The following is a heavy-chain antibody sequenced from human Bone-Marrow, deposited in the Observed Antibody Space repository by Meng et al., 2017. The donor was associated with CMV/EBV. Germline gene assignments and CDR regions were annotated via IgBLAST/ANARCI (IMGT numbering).Heavy chain of an antibody. Sequence: ASVKVSCKASGYTFIDCYMHGLRHNPAQGLEWMGWVHAESGGTKDAENFQGRVTMTRDTSNSTAYMELSSLRSDDTAVYYCAREPQSTWFDPWGQGTLVTVSS. CDR2: VHAESGGT. CDR1: GYTFIDCY. CDR3: AREPQSTWFDP. V-gene: IGHV1-2*02. D-gene: IGHD2-21*01. J-gene: IGHJ5*01.